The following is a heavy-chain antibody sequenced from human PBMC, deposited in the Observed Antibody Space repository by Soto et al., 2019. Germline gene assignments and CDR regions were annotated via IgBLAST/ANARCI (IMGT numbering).Heavy chain of an antibody. J-gene: IGHJ6*02. CDR2: IDSDGSST. Sequence: EVQLVESGGGLVQPGGSLRLSCAASGFTFSDYWMHWVRQAPGKGLMWVSRIDSDGSSTNYADSVKGRFTISRDNAKNKLYLQMNSLRAEDTAVYYCARRITAAKGPLYGMDVWGQGTTVTVSS. V-gene: IGHV3-74*01. CDR3: ARRITAAKGPLYGMDV. D-gene: IGHD6-13*01. CDR1: GFTFSDYW.